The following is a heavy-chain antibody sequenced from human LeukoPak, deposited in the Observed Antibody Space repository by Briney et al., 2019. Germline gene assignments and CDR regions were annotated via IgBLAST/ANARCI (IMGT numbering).Heavy chain of an antibody. J-gene: IGHJ4*02. D-gene: IGHD6-19*01. V-gene: IGHV3-23*01. CDR3: ARSSGWWSLDY. Sequence: GRSLRLSCAASGFIFSSYAMSWVRQAPGKGLEWVSFISGSGDSTYYADSVKGRFTISRDNSKNTLFLQMNSLRAEDTAVYYCARSSGWWSLDYWGQGTLVTVSS. CDR1: GFIFSSYA. CDR2: ISGSGDST.